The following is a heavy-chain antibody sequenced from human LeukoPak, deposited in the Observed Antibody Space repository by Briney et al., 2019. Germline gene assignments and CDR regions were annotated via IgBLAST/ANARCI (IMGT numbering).Heavy chain of an antibody. V-gene: IGHV1-18*04. Sequence: ASVKVSCKASGYTFTRHYMHWVRQAPGQGLEWLGWISTYDDNIKYAQSLQGRLTLTIDTSTSTAYMELRSLTSDDTAVYYCARETYSNILTGTDYWGPGTLVTVSS. D-gene: IGHD3-9*01. J-gene: IGHJ4*02. CDR3: ARETYSNILTGTDY. CDR1: GYTFTRHY. CDR2: ISTYDDNI.